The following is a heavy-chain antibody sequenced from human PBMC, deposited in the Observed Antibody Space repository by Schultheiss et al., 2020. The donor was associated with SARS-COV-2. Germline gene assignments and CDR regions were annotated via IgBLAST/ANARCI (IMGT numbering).Heavy chain of an antibody. CDR2: IYYSGST. CDR1: GGSVSSGSYY. J-gene: IGHJ6*02. CDR3: AGTSETALATDYYYYGMDV. V-gene: IGHV4-61*01. Sequence: SETLSLTCTVSGGSVSSGSYYWSWIRQPPGKGLEWIGYIYYSGSTNYNPSLKSRVTISVDTSKNQFSLKLSSVTAADTAVYYCAGTSETALATDYYYYGMDVWGQGTTVTVSS. D-gene: IGHD5-18*01.